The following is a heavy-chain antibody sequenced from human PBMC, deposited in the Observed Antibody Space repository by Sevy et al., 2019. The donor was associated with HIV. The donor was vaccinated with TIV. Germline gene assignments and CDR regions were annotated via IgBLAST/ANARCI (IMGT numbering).Heavy chain of an antibody. J-gene: IGHJ6*02. V-gene: IGHV4-34*01. CDR2: INDSGST. D-gene: IGHD2-2*01. Sequence: SETLSLTCAVYGGSFSTNHWSWVRQSPGKGLQYIGEINDSGSTYYNPSFKSRVIMSVDTSRNQLSLNLRFVTAADTAVYFCARGRSRFQIPGFYGMDVWGQGTTVTVSS. CDR1: GGSFSTNH. CDR3: ARGRSRFQIPGFYGMDV.